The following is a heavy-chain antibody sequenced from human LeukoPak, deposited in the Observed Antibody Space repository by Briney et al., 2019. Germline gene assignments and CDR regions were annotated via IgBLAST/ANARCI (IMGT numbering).Heavy chain of an antibody. CDR3: AKVLGYSYGSGY. D-gene: IGHD5-18*01. J-gene: IGHJ4*02. Sequence: GGSPRLSCAASGFTFSSYAMSWVRQAPGKGLEWVSAISGSGGSTYYADSVKGRFTISRDYSKNTLYLQMNSLRAEDTAVYYCAKVLGYSYGSGYWGQGTLVTVSS. CDR1: GFTFSSYA. CDR2: ISGSGGST. V-gene: IGHV3-23*01.